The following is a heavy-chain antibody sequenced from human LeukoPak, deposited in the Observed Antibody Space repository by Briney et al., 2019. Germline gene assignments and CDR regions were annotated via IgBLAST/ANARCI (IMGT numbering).Heavy chain of an antibody. V-gene: IGHV4-59*11. CDR3: ARDGGDPYNAADY. Sequence: SETLSLTCTVSGGSITSHYWSWIRQPPGKELEGIGYIYYSGSTNYNPSLKSRVTMSVDTSKNQFSLKLSSVTAADTAVYYCARDGGDPYNAADYWGQGTLVTVSS. CDR1: GGSITSHY. J-gene: IGHJ4*02. CDR2: IYYSGST. D-gene: IGHD5-24*01.